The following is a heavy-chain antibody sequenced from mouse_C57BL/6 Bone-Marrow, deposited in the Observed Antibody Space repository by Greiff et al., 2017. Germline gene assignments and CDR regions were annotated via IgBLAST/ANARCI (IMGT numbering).Heavy chain of an antibody. CDR1: GYTFTDYY. V-gene: IGHV1-19*01. CDR3: ANYYYGSSYVEFAY. D-gene: IGHD1-1*01. J-gene: IGHJ3*01. Sequence: EVQLQQSGPVLVKPGASVKMSCKASGYTFTDYYMNWVKQSHGKSLEWIGVINPYNGGTSYNQKFKGKATLTVDKSSSTAYMELNSLTSEDSAVXYCANYYYGSSYVEFAYWGQGTLVTVSA. CDR2: INPYNGGT.